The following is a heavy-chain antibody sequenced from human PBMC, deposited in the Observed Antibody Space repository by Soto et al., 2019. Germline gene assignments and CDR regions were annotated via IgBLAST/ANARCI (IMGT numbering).Heavy chain of an antibody. CDR1: GFTFGNYA. J-gene: IGHJ4*02. D-gene: IGHD3-9*01. CDR2: ISGSSSNT. Sequence: EVQLLKSGGGLVQPGGSLRLSCAASGFTFGNYAMSWVRQAPGKGLEWVSGISGSSSNTYYADSVRGRFTISRDNSKSTLYLQMNSLRAEDTAVYYCAKFPNTDWLTILDYWGQGTLVTVSS. V-gene: IGHV3-23*01. CDR3: AKFPNTDWLTILDY.